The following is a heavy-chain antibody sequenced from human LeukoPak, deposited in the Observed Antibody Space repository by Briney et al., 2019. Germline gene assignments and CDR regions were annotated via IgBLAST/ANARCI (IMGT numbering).Heavy chain of an antibody. V-gene: IGHV3-21*01. CDR2: ISSSSSYI. D-gene: IGHD6-19*01. J-gene: IGHJ4*02. Sequence: PGGSLRLSCAASGFTFSSYSMNWVRQAPGKGLEWGSSISSSSSYIYYADSVKGRFTISRDNAKNSLYLQMNSLRAEDTAVYYCARIPRVYSSGLIFDYWGQGTLVTVSS. CDR3: ARIPRVYSSGLIFDY. CDR1: GFTFSSYS.